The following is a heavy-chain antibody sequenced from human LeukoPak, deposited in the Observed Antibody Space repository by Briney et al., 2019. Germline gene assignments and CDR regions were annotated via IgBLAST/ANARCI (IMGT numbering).Heavy chain of an antibody. J-gene: IGHJ4*02. CDR2: INHSGST. CDR3: ASQRRNYYGSGSYAY. CDR1: GGSFSGYY. D-gene: IGHD3-10*01. Sequence: PSETLSLTYAVYGGSFSGYYWSWIRQPPGKGLEWIGEINHSGSTNYNPSLKSRVTISVDTSKNQFSLKLSSVTAADTAVYYCASQRRNYYGSGSYAYWGQGTLVAVSS. V-gene: IGHV4-34*01.